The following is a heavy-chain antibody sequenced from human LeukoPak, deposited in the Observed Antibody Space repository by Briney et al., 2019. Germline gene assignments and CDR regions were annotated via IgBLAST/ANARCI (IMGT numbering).Heavy chain of an antibody. V-gene: IGHV3-11*01. J-gene: IGHJ4*02. D-gene: IGHD6-13*01. CDR1: GFTFSDYY. CDR3: ARAGAAGTLRLGEFDY. Sequence: GGSLRLSCAASGFTFSDYYMSWIRQAPGKGLEWVSYISSSGSTIYYADSVKGRFTISRDNAKKSLYLQMNSLRAEDTAVYYCARAGAAGTLRLGEFDYWGQGSLVTVSS. CDR2: ISSSGSTI.